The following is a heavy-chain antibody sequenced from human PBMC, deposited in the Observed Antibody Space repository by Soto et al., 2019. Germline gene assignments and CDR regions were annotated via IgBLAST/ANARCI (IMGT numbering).Heavy chain of an antibody. Sequence: PGESLKISCKGSGYSFTSYWIGWVRQMPGKGLEWMGIIYPGDSDTRYSPSFRGQVTISADKSISTAYLQWSSLKASDTAMYYCARHRDCGGDCYSDWGQGTLVTVSS. CDR3: ARHRDCGGDCYSD. J-gene: IGHJ4*02. CDR1: GYSFTSYW. D-gene: IGHD2-21*02. V-gene: IGHV5-51*01. CDR2: IYPGDSDT.